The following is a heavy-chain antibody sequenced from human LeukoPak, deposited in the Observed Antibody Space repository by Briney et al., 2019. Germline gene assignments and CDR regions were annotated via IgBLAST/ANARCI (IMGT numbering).Heavy chain of an antibody. CDR1: GFTFSSYW. D-gene: IGHD6-13*01. CDR3: ARDFSQQLVPFDY. CDR2: IRQGGSEK. J-gene: IGHJ4*02. V-gene: IGHV3-7*01. Sequence: GGSLRLSCAASGFTFSSYWMSWVRQAPGKGLEWVANIRQGGSEKYYVDSVKGRFTISRDNAKNSLYLQMNSLRAEDTAVYYCARDFSQQLVPFDYWGQGTLVTVSS.